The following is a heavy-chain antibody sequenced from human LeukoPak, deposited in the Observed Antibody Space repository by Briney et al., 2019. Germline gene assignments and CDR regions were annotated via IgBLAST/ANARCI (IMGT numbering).Heavy chain of an antibody. CDR2: ISWNSGSI. CDR3: ATSSGDYVWGSFDY. Sequence: GGSLRLSCAASRFTFDDYAMHWVRQAPGKGLEWVSGISWNSGSIGYADSVKGRFTISRDNAKNSLYLQMNSLRAEDTALYYCATSSGDYVWGSFDYWGQGTLVTVSS. CDR1: RFTFDDYA. D-gene: IGHD3-16*01. V-gene: IGHV3-9*01. J-gene: IGHJ4*02.